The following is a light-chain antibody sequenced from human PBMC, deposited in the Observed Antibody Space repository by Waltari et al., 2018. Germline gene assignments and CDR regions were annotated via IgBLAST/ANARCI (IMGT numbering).Light chain of an antibody. CDR3: QSADSSGTYV. CDR2: KDS. Sequence: SYELTQPPSVSVSPVQTARITCSGDALPNQYAYWYQQKPGQAPVLVIYKDSERPSGIPERFSGSSSGTTVTLTISGVQAEDEADYYCQSADSSGTYVFGTGTKVTVL. J-gene: IGLJ1*01. CDR1: ALPNQY. V-gene: IGLV3-25*03.